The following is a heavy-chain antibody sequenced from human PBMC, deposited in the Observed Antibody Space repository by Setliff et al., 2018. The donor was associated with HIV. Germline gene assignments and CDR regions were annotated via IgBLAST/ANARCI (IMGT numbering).Heavy chain of an antibody. Sequence: KTSETLSLTCSVSGGSITSYFWHWIRQPPGKGLEWIGYTYYDGKTDYNPSLKSRGTISVDTSKNQFSLKLTSVTAADTAVYYCAREIYGGNSRPFDYWGQGTLVTVSS. CDR2: TYYDGKT. CDR3: AREIYGGNSRPFDY. CDR1: GGSITSYF. J-gene: IGHJ4*02. V-gene: IGHV4-59*01. D-gene: IGHD4-17*01.